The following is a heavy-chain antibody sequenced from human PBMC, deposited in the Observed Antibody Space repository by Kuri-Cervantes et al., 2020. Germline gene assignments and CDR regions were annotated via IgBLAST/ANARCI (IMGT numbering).Heavy chain of an antibody. CDR1: GFTFSSYG. V-gene: IGHV3-30*03. Sequence: GESLKISCAASGFTFSSYGMHWVRQAPGKGLEWVAVISYDGSNKYYADSVKGRFTISRDNSKNTLYLQMSSLRAEDTAVYYCARETNIAVAGTEAFDIWGQGTRVTVSS. D-gene: IGHD6-19*01. CDR2: ISYDGSNK. CDR3: ARETNIAVAGTEAFDI. J-gene: IGHJ3*02.